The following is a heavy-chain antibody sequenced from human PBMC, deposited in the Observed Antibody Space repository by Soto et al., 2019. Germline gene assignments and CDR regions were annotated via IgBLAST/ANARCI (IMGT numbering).Heavy chain of an antibody. CDR3: VVAAQPYYFDY. V-gene: IGHV1-18*01. CDR2: ISAYNGNT. Sequence: QVQLVQSGAEVKKPGASVKVSCKASGYTFTSYGISCVRQAPGQGLEWMGWISAYNGNTNYAQKLQCRVTMTTDTSTSTDYMELRSLRSDDTAVYYCVVAAQPYYFDYWGQGNLVTVSS. J-gene: IGHJ4*02. CDR1: GYTFTSYG. D-gene: IGHD2-15*01.